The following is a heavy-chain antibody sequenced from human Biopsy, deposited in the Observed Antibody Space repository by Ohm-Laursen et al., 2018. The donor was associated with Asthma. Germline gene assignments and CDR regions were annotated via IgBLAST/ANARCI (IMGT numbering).Heavy chain of an antibody. D-gene: IGHD3-22*01. CDR3: ARDRAMISET. CDR2: IYSSGDT. CDR1: GGSISSDDYY. J-gene: IGHJ4*02. V-gene: IGHV4-30-4*01. Sequence: TLSLTCPVSGGSISSDDYYWSWIRQAPGKGLEWIAYIYSSGDTYYSPSLKSRVSISLDTSKNQFSLRLTSVTAADTAVYYCARDRAMISETGGKETLVTVSS.